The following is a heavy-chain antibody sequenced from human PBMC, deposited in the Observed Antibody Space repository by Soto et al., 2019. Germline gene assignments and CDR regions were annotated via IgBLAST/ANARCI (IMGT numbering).Heavy chain of an antibody. D-gene: IGHD6-13*01. CDR1: GGSISSSSYY. V-gene: IGHV4-39*01. J-gene: IGHJ5*02. CDR2: IYYSGST. CDR3: ARAHYTIEAAGTINNWFDP. Sequence: PSETLSLTCTVSGGSISSSSYYWGWIRQPPGKGLEWIGSIYYSGSTYYNPSLKSRVTISVDTSKNQFSLKLSSVTAADTAVYYCARAHYTIEAAGTINNWFDPWGQGTLVTVSS.